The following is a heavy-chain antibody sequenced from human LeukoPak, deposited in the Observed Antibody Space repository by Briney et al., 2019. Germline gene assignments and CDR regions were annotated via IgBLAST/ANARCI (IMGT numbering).Heavy chain of an antibody. CDR3: VRHFHPAETTGGYFDL. V-gene: IGHV5-51*01. Sequence: GGSLRLSCAASGFTFSNAWMSWVRQAPGKGLEWMGIIFPGGSDTKYSPSLEGQVTMSVDRSISTAYLQWSSLKASDTAMYYCVRHFHPAETTGGYFDLFGRGTLVTVSS. J-gene: IGHJ2*01. D-gene: IGHD4-17*01. CDR1: GFTFSNAW. CDR2: IFPGGSDT.